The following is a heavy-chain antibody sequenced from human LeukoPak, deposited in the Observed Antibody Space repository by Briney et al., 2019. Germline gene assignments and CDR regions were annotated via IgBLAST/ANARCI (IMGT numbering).Heavy chain of an antibody. Sequence: PGGSLRLSCAASGFTFSSYSMNWVRQAPGKGLEWVSSISSNSSYIYYADSVKGRFTISRDNAKNSLYLQMNSLRAEDTAVYYCARLGDYLDYDYWGQGTLVTVSS. CDR3: ARLGDYLDYDY. CDR1: GFTFSSYS. V-gene: IGHV3-21*01. CDR2: ISSNSSYI. D-gene: IGHD4-17*01. J-gene: IGHJ4*02.